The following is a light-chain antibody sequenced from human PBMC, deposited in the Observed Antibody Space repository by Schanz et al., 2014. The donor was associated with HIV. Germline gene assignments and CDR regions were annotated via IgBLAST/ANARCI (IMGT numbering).Light chain of an antibody. V-gene: IGKV1-5*03. CDR3: QQYSSFSWT. Sequence: IQMTQSRSTLSASVGDRVTLTCRASQSISSWLAWYQQKPGKAPKLLIYEASTLESGVPPRFSGSGSGTEFTLTITNLQPDDFATYFCQQYSSFSWTFGQGTKVEMK. CDR2: EAS. CDR1: QSISSW. J-gene: IGKJ1*01.